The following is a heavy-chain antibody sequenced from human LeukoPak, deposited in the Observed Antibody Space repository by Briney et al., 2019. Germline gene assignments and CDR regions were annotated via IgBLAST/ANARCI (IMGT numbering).Heavy chain of an antibody. CDR1: GFTFSSYE. J-gene: IGHJ4*02. CDR3: TTDDPITMVRGVIIEEAFDY. D-gene: IGHD3-10*01. V-gene: IGHV3-48*03. CDR2: ISSSGSTI. Sequence: PGGSLRLSCAASGFTFSSYEMNWVRQAPGKGLEWVSYISSSGSTIYYADSVKGRFTISRDNAKNSLYLQMNSLKTEDTAVYYCTTDDPITMVRGVIIEEAFDYWGQGTLVTVSS.